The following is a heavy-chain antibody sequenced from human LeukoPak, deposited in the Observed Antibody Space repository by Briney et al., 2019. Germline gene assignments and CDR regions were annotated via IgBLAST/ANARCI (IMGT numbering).Heavy chain of an antibody. D-gene: IGHD2-15*01. Sequence: ASVKVSCKASGYTFTSYAIHWVRQAPGQRLEWMGWISAGNGNTKYSQNFQGRVTFISNTSATTAFMELSSLRSEDAAVYYCARDLGWRHYYYYGMDVWGQGTTVTVSS. CDR1: GYTFTSYA. J-gene: IGHJ6*02. V-gene: IGHV1-3*01. CDR2: ISAGNGNT. CDR3: ARDLGWRHYYYYGMDV.